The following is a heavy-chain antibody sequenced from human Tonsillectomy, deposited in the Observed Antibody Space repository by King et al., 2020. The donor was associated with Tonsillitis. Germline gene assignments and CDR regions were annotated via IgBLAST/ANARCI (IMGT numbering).Heavy chain of an antibody. J-gene: IGHJ3*02. CDR2: ISSDGSST. CDR3: ARAPVGSYRTFRYQEREENAFDI. D-gene: IGHD1-26*01. V-gene: IGHV3-74*01. Sequence: VQLVESGGGLVQPGGSLRLSCAASGFTFSSYWMHWVRKAPGKGLVWVSRISSDGSSTSYADSVKGRFTISRDNAENTLYLQMNTLRAEDTAVYYCARAPVGSYRTFRYQEREENAFDIWGQGTMVTVSS. CDR1: GFTFSSYW.